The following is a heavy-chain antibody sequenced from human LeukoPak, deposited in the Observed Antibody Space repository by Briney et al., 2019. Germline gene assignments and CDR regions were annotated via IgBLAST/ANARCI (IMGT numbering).Heavy chain of an antibody. J-gene: IGHJ4*02. Sequence: SVKVSCKASGGTSSSYTISWVRQAPGQGLEWMGRIIPILGIANYAQKFQGRVTITADKSTSTAYMELSSLRSEDTAVYYCARAIGGQLLPDYWGQGTLVTVSS. CDR2: IIPILGIA. CDR1: GGTSSSYT. CDR3: ARAIGGQLLPDY. V-gene: IGHV1-69*02. D-gene: IGHD2-2*01.